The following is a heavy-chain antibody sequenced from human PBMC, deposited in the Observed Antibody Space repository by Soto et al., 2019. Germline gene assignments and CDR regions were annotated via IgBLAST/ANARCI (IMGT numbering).Heavy chain of an antibody. Sequence: TLALTCPVSGGSISSGGYYWSWLRQHPGKGLEWIGYIYYSGSTYYNPSLKSRVTISVDTSKNQFSLKLSSVTAADTAVYYCARDLGGGYNHSHFDYWGQGTLVTVSS. J-gene: IGHJ4*02. V-gene: IGHV4-31*03. CDR2: IYYSGST. CDR1: GGSISSGGYY. CDR3: ARDLGGGYNHSHFDY. D-gene: IGHD3-16*01.